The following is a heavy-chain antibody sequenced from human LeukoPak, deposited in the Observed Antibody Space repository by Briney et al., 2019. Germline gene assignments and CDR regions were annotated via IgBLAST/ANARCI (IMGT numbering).Heavy chain of an antibody. CDR2: INHSGST. J-gene: IGHJ4*02. V-gene: IGHV4-34*01. CDR1: GGSFSGYY. Sequence: SETLSLTCAVYGGSFSGYYWSWIRQPPGKGLEWIGEINHSGSTNYNPSLKSRVTISVDTSKHQSSLKLSSVTAADTAVYYCAGRSGSYYRDFDYWGQGTLVTVSS. CDR3: AGRSGSYYRDFDY. D-gene: IGHD1-26*01.